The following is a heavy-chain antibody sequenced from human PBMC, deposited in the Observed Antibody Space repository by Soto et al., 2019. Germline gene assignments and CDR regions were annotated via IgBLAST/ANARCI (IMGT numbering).Heavy chain of an antibody. V-gene: IGHV3-9*01. CDR3: TISKEEGRQLHPGFDL. J-gene: IGHJ4*02. Sequence: SLRLSCAPSGFTFDDYALDWVRQAPGKGVEWVSGMSWNSGMIDYADSVKGRFTLSRDNAKKSLYLQMNRLRIEGTDLSSCTISKEEGRQLHPGFDLWGQGTLVTVSS. CDR1: GFTFDDYA. D-gene: IGHD2-2*01. CDR2: MSWNSGMI.